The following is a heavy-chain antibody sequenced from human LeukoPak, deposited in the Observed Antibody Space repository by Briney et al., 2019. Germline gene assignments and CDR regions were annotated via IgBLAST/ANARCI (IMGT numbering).Heavy chain of an antibody. V-gene: IGHV3-23*01. CDR3: AKDPSGVTIQKFDP. CDR2: ISGSGGST. Sequence: SGGSLRLSCAASGFTFSSYAMSWVRQAPGKGLEWVSAISGSGGSTYYAYSVKGRFTISRDNSKNTLYLQMNSLRAEDTAVYYCAKDPSGVTIQKFDPWGQGTLVTVSS. CDR1: GFTFSSYA. D-gene: IGHD2-21*02. J-gene: IGHJ5*02.